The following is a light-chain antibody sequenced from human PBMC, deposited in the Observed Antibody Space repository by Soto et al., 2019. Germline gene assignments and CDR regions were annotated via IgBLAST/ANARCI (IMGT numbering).Light chain of an antibody. CDR2: DAS. Sequence: DIQMTQSPSTLSASVGDTVTITCRASRSISRWLAWYQQKPGKVPKVLIYDASQLESGVPLRFSGSGSGTEFTLTISSLQPDDFATYYCQQYNSYLITFGQGTRVEIK. V-gene: IGKV1-5*01. J-gene: IGKJ5*01. CDR3: QQYNSYLIT. CDR1: RSISRW.